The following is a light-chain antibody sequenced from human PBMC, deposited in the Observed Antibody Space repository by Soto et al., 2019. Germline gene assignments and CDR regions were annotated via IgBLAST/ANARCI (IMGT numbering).Light chain of an antibody. CDR2: EVS. V-gene: IGLV2-18*02. CDR1: SSDVGSYNR. J-gene: IGLJ1*01. CDR3: SSYTSSNTYV. Sequence: QSVLTQPPSVSGSPGQSVAISCTGTSSDVGSYNRVSWYQQPPGTAPKVMIYEVSNRPSGVPDRFSGSKSGNTASLTISGLQAEDEADYYCSSYTSSNTYVFGTETKVTVL.